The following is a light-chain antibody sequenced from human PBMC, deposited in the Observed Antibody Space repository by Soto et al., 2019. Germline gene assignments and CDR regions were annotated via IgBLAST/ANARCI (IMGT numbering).Light chain of an antibody. CDR2: EVS. CDR3: SSYTGRSTVL. Sequence: QSALTQPASVSGSPGQSITVSCTGTNSDFRDYNYVSWYQQHPGKAPKLMIYEVSNRPSGVSNRFSGSKSGSTASLTISGLQAEDEADYYCSSYTGRSTVLFGGGTKLTVL. J-gene: IGLJ2*01. V-gene: IGLV2-14*01. CDR1: NSDFRDYNY.